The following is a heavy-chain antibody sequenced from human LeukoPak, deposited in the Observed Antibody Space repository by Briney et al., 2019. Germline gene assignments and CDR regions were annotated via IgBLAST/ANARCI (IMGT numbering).Heavy chain of an antibody. V-gene: IGHV3-23*01. CDR2: ITGSGGIT. D-gene: IGHD7-27*01. CDR1: GDSITSGSYY. CDR3: ARDRHWGAFDI. Sequence: ETLSLTCTVSGDSITSGSYYWGWVRQPPGKGLEWVSGITGSGGITYYADSVKGRFTISRDNSKNTLFLQMSSLRAEDTALYYCARDRHWGAFDIWGQGTMVTVSS. J-gene: IGHJ3*02.